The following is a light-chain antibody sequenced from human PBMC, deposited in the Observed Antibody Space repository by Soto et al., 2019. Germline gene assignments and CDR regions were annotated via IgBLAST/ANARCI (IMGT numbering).Light chain of an antibody. Sequence: EIVMTQSPATLSVSPGERATLSCRASQTVNSNLAWYQQKPGQAPGLLIYAASIRATGTPARFSGSGSGTEVTLTISSLQSEDFAVYYCQQYDNWPPRTFGQGTKLEI. CDR2: AAS. CDR1: QTVNSN. J-gene: IGKJ2*01. V-gene: IGKV3-15*01. CDR3: QQYDNWPPRT.